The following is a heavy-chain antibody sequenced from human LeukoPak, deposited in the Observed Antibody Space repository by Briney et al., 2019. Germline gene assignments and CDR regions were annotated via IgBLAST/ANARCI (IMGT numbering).Heavy chain of an antibody. CDR2: VNSDGTGT. V-gene: IGHV3-74*01. CDR1: GFTFSSYW. CDR3: IRTLIVATSPYMDV. Sequence: GGSLRLSCAASGFTFSSYWMHWVRQAPGKGLVWVSRVNSDGTGTTYADSVEGRFTISRDNAKNTLYLQMNSLRAEDTAIYYCIRTLIVATSPYMDVWRKGTTVTVPS. J-gene: IGHJ6*03. D-gene: IGHD5-12*01.